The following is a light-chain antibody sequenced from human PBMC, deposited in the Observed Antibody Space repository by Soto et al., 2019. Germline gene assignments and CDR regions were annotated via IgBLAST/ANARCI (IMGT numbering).Light chain of an antibody. CDR1: QSVSRSY. V-gene: IGKV3-20*01. CDR3: QNYGSSRGVT. Sequence: EIVLTQSPGTLSLSPGERATLSCRASQSVSRSYLAWYQQKPGQAPRLLIYGASSRATGIQDRFSGSGSGTDVTLTISRLEPEDFAVDYCQNYGSSRGVTFGPRTKVDIK. CDR2: GAS. J-gene: IGKJ3*01.